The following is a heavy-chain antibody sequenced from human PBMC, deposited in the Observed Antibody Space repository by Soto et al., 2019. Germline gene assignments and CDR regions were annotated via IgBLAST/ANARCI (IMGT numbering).Heavy chain of an antibody. CDR1: GFTFNDFE. J-gene: IGHJ4*02. Sequence: EVQLLESGGGLVQPGGSLRLSCGVSGFTFNDFEMNWVRQAPGKGLEWLAYIDGSGTTKTYADSVRGRFTISRDNPNNSLLLQMRSQSAADTAIYYCARGFGRFNYWGQGTLVSVSS. CDR3: ARGFGRFNY. V-gene: IGHV3-48*03. CDR2: IDGSGTTK. D-gene: IGHD3-10*01.